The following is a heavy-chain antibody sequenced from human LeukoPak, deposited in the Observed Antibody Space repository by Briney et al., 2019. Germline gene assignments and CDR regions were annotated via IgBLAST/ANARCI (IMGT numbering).Heavy chain of an antibody. CDR2: MNPNSGNT. CDR1: GYTFTSYD. CDR3: ARHKIGGEFNLIPYNWFDP. J-gene: IGHJ5*02. D-gene: IGHD3-10*01. Sequence: ASLKVSCKASGYTFTSYDINWVRQDPGQRLEWMGWMNPNSGNTGYAQKFQGRVTMTRNTSISTAYMELSSLRSEDTAVYYCARHKIGGEFNLIPYNWFDPWGQGTLVTVSS. V-gene: IGHV1-8*01.